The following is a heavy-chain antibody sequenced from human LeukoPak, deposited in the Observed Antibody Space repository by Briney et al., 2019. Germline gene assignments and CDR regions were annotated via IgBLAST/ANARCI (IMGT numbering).Heavy chain of an antibody. D-gene: IGHD6-6*01. CDR1: GFTFDNYA. Sequence: PGGSLRLSCAASGFTFDNYAMTWVRQAPGKGLEWVSSISRRGGTTQYADSVKGRFTISRDNSKNTVYMQMNSLRADDTAEYYCAKYSSSSSNYYYYYGMDVWGQGTTVTVSS. CDR3: AKYSSSSSNYYYYYGMDV. CDR2: ISRRGGTT. V-gene: IGHV3-23*01. J-gene: IGHJ6*02.